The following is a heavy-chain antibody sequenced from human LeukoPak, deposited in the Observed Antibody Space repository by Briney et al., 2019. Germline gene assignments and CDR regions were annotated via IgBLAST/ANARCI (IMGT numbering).Heavy chain of an antibody. Sequence: SETLSLTCTVSGGFIASYSWSWIRQPAGKGLDWIGRIYTSGGSDYNPSLKSRVTMSLDTSKNQFYLKMTSVTAADTAVYYCARGPSGYYYGWGQGILVTVSS. J-gene: IGHJ4*02. CDR2: IYTSGGS. CDR1: GGFIASYS. CDR3: ARGPSGYYYG. V-gene: IGHV4-4*07. D-gene: IGHD3-22*01.